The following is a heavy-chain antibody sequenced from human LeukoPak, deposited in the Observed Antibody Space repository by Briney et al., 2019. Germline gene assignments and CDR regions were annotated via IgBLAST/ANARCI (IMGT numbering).Heavy chain of an antibody. CDR1: GFTFSSYN. CDR2: ISGSSSYI. CDR3: ARLAGYSYGYRDY. Sequence: GGSLRLSCAASGFTFSSYNMNWVRQAPGKGLEWVSSISGSSSYIYYADSVKGRFTISRGNAKNSLYLQMNSLRAEDTAVYYCARLAGYSYGYRDYWGQGTLVTVSS. D-gene: IGHD5-18*01. V-gene: IGHV3-21*01. J-gene: IGHJ4*02.